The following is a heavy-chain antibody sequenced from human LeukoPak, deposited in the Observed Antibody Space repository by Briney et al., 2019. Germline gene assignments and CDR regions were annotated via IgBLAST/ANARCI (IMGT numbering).Heavy chain of an antibody. J-gene: IGHJ5*02. CDR1: GYSISSGYY. V-gene: IGHV4-38-2*02. Sequence: SETLSLTCTVSGYSISSGYYWGWIRQPPGKGLEWIGSIYHSGSTYYNPSLESRVTISVDTSKNQFSLKLSSVTAADTAVYYCARGGYYGSGNDFRFDPWGQGTLVTVSS. CDR3: ARGGYYGSGNDFRFDP. D-gene: IGHD3-10*01. CDR2: IYHSGST.